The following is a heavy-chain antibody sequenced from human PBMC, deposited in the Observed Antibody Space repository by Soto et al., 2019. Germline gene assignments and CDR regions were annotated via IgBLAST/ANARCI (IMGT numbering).Heavy chain of an antibody. Sequence: PSETLSLTCTVSGGSISSYYWSWIRQPPGKGLEWIGYIYYSGSTNYNPSLKSRVTISVDTSKNQFSLKLSSVTAADTAVYYCARAGNDFWSGYFDYWGQGTLVTVSS. J-gene: IGHJ4*02. CDR1: GGSISSYY. V-gene: IGHV4-59*01. CDR3: ARAGNDFWSGYFDY. D-gene: IGHD3-3*01. CDR2: IYYSGST.